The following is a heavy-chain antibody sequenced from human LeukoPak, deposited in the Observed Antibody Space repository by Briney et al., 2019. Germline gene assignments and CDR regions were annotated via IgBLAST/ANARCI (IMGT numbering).Heavy chain of an antibody. Sequence: SGPTLVKPTQTLTLTCTFSGFSLSTTGMRVSWIRRPPGKALEWLARIDWDDDKFYSTSLKTRLTISKDTSKTQVVLTMTNMDPVDTATYYCTRAIVGATLFYFDYWGQGALVTVSS. CDR1: GFSLSTTGMR. J-gene: IGHJ4*02. CDR2: IDWDDDK. D-gene: IGHD1-26*01. V-gene: IGHV2-70*04. CDR3: TRAIVGATLFYFDY.